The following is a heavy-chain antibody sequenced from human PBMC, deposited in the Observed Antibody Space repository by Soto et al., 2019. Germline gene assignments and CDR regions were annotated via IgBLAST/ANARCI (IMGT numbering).Heavy chain of an antibody. CDR1: GFTFSAYA. V-gene: IGHV3-23*01. CDR3: VKQRDVVVVTASRRPLHWFDP. Sequence: PGGSLRLSCAASGFTFSAYAMSWVRQAPGKGLEWVSGISGSGESTHYTDSVKGRFTIARDKSKNTLYLQMNSLRAEASAVYYCVKQRDVVVVTASRRPLHWFDPWGQGTLVTVSS. J-gene: IGHJ5*02. D-gene: IGHD2-21*02. CDR2: ISGSGEST.